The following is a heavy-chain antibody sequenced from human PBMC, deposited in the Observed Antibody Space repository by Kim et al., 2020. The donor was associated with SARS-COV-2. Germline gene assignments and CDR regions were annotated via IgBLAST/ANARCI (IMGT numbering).Heavy chain of an antibody. CDR3: ARDTRYLGNYGMDV. V-gene: IGHV4-59*01. CDR1: GGSISSYY. D-gene: IGHD3-9*01. Sequence: SETLSLTCTVSGGSISSYYWSWIRQPPGKGLEWIGYIYYSGSTNYNPSLKSRVTISVDTSKNQFSLKLSSVTAADTAVYYCARDTRYLGNYGMDVWGQGTTVTVSS. J-gene: IGHJ6*02. CDR2: IYYSGST.